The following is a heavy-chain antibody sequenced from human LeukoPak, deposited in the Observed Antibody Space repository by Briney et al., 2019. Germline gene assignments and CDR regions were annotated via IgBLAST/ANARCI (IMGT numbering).Heavy chain of an antibody. CDR1: GYSISSGYY. Sequence: TSETLSLTCTVSGYSISSGYYWGWIRQPPGKGLEWIGSIYHSGSTYYNPSLKSRVTISVDTSKSQFSLKLSSVTAADTAVYYCARAYSGSYLFDYWGQGTLVTVSS. V-gene: IGHV4-38-2*02. CDR3: ARAYSGSYLFDY. J-gene: IGHJ4*02. D-gene: IGHD1-26*01. CDR2: IYHSGST.